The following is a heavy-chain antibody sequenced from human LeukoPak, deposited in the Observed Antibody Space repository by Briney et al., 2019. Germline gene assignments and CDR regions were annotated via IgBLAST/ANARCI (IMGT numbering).Heavy chain of an antibody. D-gene: IGHD6-19*01. Sequence: SVKVSCKASGGTFSSYAISWVRQAPGQGLEWMGGIIPIFGTANYAQKFQGRVTITADESTSTAYMELSSLGSEDTAVYYCARAGSHSSGWYEHYYYYGMDVWGQGTTVTVSS. V-gene: IGHV1-69*13. CDR2: IIPIFGTA. CDR3: ARAGSHSSGWYEHYYYYGMDV. J-gene: IGHJ6*02. CDR1: GGTFSSYA.